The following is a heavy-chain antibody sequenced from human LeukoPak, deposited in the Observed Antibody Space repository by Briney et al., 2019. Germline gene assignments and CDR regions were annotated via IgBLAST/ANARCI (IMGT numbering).Heavy chain of an antibody. J-gene: IGHJ5*02. CDR1: GDSISNYY. Sequence: SETLSLTCTVSGDSISNYYWSWIRQPPGKGLEWIGNIYYSGITNYNPSLQSRATISVDTPKNQFSLRLSSVTAADTAVYYCARDVFYYVSRSSYFGLDPWGQGSLVTVSS. CDR3: ARDVFYYVSRSSYFGLDP. V-gene: IGHV4-59*01. D-gene: IGHD3-10*01. CDR2: IYYSGIT.